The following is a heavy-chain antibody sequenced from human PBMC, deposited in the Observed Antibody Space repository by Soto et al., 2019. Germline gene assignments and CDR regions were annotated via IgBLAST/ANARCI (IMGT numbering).Heavy chain of an antibody. Sequence: QVQLVESGGGVVQPGRSLRLSCAASGFPFRDYAFHWVRQPPGKGLEWVAVLSYDGSEKYYGDSVKGRFTISRDNAKNMLYLQLGSMRAEDTAVYYCARGQLVNPGYYYGMDIWGQGTTVTVSS. V-gene: IGHV3-33*01. CDR2: LSYDGSEK. CDR1: GFPFRDYA. CDR3: ARGQLVNPGYYYGMDI. J-gene: IGHJ6*02. D-gene: IGHD3-22*01.